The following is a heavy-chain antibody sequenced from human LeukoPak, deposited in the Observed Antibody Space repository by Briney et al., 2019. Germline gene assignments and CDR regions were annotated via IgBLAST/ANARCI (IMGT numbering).Heavy chain of an antibody. CDR2: ISGSGGST. J-gene: IGHJ4*02. CDR3: AKGTASMIVVVVDY. CDR1: GFTFSSYA. Sequence: GGSLRLSCAASGFTFSSYAMSWVRQAPGKGLEWVSAISGSGGSTYYAHSVKGRFTISRDNSKNTLYLQMNSLRGEDTAVYYCAKGTASMIVVVVDYWGQGTLVTVSS. V-gene: IGHV3-23*01. D-gene: IGHD3-22*01.